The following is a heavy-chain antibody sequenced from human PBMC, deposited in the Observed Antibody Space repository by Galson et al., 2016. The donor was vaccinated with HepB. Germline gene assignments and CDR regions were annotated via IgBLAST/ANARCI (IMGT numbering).Heavy chain of an antibody. CDR1: GFSFGSYW. V-gene: IGHV3-7*03. D-gene: IGHD3-22*01. CDR3: TRDGTLRPLGY. Sequence: SLRLSCAGSGFSFGSYWMSWVRQSPGKGLEWVANITPDGSEKYYVDSVEGRFTISRDNAKNSLYLQMNSLRAEDTALYYCTRDGTLRPLGYWGQGTLVTVSS. J-gene: IGHJ4*02. CDR2: ITPDGSEK.